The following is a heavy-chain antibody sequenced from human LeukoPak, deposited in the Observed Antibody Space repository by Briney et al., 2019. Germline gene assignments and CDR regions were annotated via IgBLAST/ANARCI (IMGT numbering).Heavy chain of an antibody. CDR2: ISSSRSYV. D-gene: IGHD3-3*01. Sequence: PGGSLRISCAPSGFTFSSYSMNWVRQAPGKRLEWVSSISSSRSYVYYADSVKGRFTISGDNAKNSLYLQRNRLRAEDTAVYYCARVYSTIFGVVRNWFDPWGQETLVTVSS. CDR1: GFTFSSYS. CDR3: ARVYSTIFGVVRNWFDP. J-gene: IGHJ5*02. V-gene: IGHV3-21*01.